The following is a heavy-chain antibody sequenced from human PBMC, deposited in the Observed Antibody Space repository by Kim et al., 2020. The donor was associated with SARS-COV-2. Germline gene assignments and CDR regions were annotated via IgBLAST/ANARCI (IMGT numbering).Heavy chain of an antibody. CDR3: ARDGDLYSSGKDAFDI. CDR2: IKQDGNQK. CDR1: GFTFSSYW. Sequence: GGSLRLSCAASGFTFSSYWMTWVRQAPGKGLEWVANIKQDGNQKYYVDSVKGRFTISSDNAKNSQYLQMNSLRAEDTAVYYCARDGDLYSSGKDAFDIWGQGTMVTVSS. V-gene: IGHV3-7*01. J-gene: IGHJ3*02. D-gene: IGHD6-19*01.